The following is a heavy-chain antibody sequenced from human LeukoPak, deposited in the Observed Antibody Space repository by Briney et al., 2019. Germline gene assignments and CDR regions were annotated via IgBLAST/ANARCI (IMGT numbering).Heavy chain of an antibody. CDR2: IYYSGST. Sequence: SETLSLTCTVSGGSISSYYWSWIRQPPGKGLEWIGYIYYSGSTNYNPSLKRRVTISVDTSKNQFSLKLSSVTAADTAVYYCARENVVGAIFDYWGQGTLVTVSS. J-gene: IGHJ4*02. CDR3: ARENVVGAIFDY. CDR1: GGSISSYY. V-gene: IGHV4-59*01. D-gene: IGHD1-26*01.